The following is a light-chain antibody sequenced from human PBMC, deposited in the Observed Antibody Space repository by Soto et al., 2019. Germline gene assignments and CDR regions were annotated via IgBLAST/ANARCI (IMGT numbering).Light chain of an antibody. Sequence: EIVLTQSPGTLSLSPGERATLSCRASQSVSSSYLAWYQQKPGQAPRLLIYGASNRATGIPDRFSGSGSGTDFTLTISRLEPEDLAVYYCQQYDSSPSWTVGQGTKVDNK. V-gene: IGKV3-20*01. CDR1: QSVSSSY. J-gene: IGKJ1*01. CDR2: GAS. CDR3: QQYDSSPSWT.